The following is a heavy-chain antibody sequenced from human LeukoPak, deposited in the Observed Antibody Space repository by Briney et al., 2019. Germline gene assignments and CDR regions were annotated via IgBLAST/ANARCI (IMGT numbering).Heavy chain of an antibody. D-gene: IGHD3-3*01. Sequence: ALRLSCTASGFTFGDYAMSWVRQAPGKGLEWVGFIRSKAYGGTTEYAASVKGRFTISRDDSKSIAYLQMNSLRAEDTAVYYCARIGTEAITIFGVVNNYFDYWGQGTLVTVSS. V-gene: IGHV3-49*04. CDR2: IRSKAYGGTT. CDR1: GFTFGDYA. J-gene: IGHJ4*02. CDR3: ARIGTEAITIFGVVNNYFDY.